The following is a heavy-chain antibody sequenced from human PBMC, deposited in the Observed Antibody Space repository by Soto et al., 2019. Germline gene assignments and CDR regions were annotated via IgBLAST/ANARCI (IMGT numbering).Heavy chain of an antibody. CDR2: TYYTSKWYN. V-gene: IGHV6-1*01. CDR3: ARDRRTTVRGVILPDYGMDV. D-gene: IGHD3-10*01. CDR1: GDRVSSNSAG. J-gene: IGHJ6*02. Sequence: SQTLSLTCVISGDRVSSNSAGWNWIRQSPSRGLEWLGRTYYTSKWYNDYAVSVKSRITINPDTSRNQFSLQLNSVTPEDTAVYFCARDRRTTVRGVILPDYGMDVWGQGTTVTVSS.